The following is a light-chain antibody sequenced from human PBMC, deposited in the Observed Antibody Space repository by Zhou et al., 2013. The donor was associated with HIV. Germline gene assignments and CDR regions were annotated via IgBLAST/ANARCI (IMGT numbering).Light chain of an antibody. CDR3: QQSYRTLPYT. CDR1: QSISSY. Sequence: DIQMTQSPSSLSASVGDRVTITCRASQSISSYLNWYQQKPGKAPKLLIYAASSLQSGVPSRFSGSGSGTDFTLTISSLHPEDFATYYCQQSYRTLPYTFGQGTKLEIK. CDR2: AAS. J-gene: IGKJ2*01. V-gene: IGKV1-39*01.